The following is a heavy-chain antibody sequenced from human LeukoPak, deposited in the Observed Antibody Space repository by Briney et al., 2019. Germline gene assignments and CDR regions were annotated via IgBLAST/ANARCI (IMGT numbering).Heavy chain of an antibody. Sequence: PSETLSLTCTVSGGSISSHYWSWIRQPPGKGLERIGYIYYSGSTNYNPSLKSRVTISVDTSKNQFSLKLSSVTAADTAVYYCARAVGAVRGVTLPPYFDYWGQGTLVTVSS. V-gene: IGHV4-59*11. J-gene: IGHJ4*02. CDR3: ARAVGAVRGVTLPPYFDY. CDR1: GGSISSHY. CDR2: IYYSGST. D-gene: IGHD3-10*01.